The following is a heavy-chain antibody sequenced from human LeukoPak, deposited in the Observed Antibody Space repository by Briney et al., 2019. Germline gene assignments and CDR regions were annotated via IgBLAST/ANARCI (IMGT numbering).Heavy chain of an antibody. CDR2: IYTSGST. Sequence: SETLSLTCTVSGYSISSGYYWSWIRQPAGKGLEWIGRIYTSGSTNYNPSLKSRVTISVDTSKNQFSLKLSSVTAADTAVYYCARDVDTAMAPGYFDYWGQGTLVTVSS. V-gene: IGHV4-61*02. J-gene: IGHJ4*02. D-gene: IGHD5-18*01. CDR3: ARDVDTAMAPGYFDY. CDR1: GYSISSGYY.